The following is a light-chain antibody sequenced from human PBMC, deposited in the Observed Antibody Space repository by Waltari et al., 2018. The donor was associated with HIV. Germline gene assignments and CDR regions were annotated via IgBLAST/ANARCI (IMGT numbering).Light chain of an antibody. CDR1: SSNIGNNY. Sequence: QSVLTQPPSVSAAPGHSVTISCPGTSSNIGNNYVSWYQQVPGKTPKVVIYDNNKRPSGIPDRFSGSKSGTSATLAITGLQTGDEADYYCGAWDGGLSAGVFGGGTKLTVL. CDR2: DNN. J-gene: IGLJ3*02. V-gene: IGLV1-51*01. CDR3: GAWDGGLSAGV.